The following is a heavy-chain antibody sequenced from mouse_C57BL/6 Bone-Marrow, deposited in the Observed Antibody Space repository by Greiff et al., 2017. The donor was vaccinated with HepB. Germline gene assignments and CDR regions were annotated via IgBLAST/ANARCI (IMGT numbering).Heavy chain of an antibody. CDR3: ASQAIYYGNYDWYFDV. D-gene: IGHD2-1*01. Sequence: EVKLMESGGDLVKPGGSLKLSCAASGFTFSSYGMSWVRQTPDKRLEWVATISSGGSYTYYPDSVKGRFTISRDNAKNTLYLQMSSLKSEDTAMYYCASQAIYYGNYDWYFDVWGTGTTVTVSS. V-gene: IGHV5-6*01. CDR2: ISSGGSYT. CDR1: GFTFSSYG. J-gene: IGHJ1*03.